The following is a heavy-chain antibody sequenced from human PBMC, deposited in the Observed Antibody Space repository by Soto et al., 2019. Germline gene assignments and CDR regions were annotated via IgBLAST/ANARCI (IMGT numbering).Heavy chain of an antibody. D-gene: IGHD4-17*01. CDR2: IRATGVT. CDR1: GITFSSHA. CDR3: LAGDYN. J-gene: IGHJ4*02. V-gene: IGHV3-48*01. Sequence: EVQLVESGGDLVQPGGSLRLSCAASGITFSSHAMNWVRQAPGKGLEWVASIRATGVTYYADSVKGRFIISRDNAKDSLVLQLERLRVEDTDVYYCLAGDYNWGQRTLVTVSS.